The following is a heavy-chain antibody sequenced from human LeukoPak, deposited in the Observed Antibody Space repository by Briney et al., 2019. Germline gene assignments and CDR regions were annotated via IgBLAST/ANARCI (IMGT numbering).Heavy chain of an antibody. J-gene: IGHJ6*03. CDR2: IRYGSNK. CDR1: GFTFSSYG. D-gene: IGHD5-12*01. Sequence: GGSLRLSCAASGFTFSSYGIHWVRQAPGKGLEWVAFIRYGSNKYYTDSVKGRFTISRDNSKNTLYLQMNSLRAEDTAVYYCARDTPDIVATIFRYSHYYYMDVWGKGTTVTVSS. CDR3: ARDTPDIVATIFRYSHYYYMDV. V-gene: IGHV3-30*02.